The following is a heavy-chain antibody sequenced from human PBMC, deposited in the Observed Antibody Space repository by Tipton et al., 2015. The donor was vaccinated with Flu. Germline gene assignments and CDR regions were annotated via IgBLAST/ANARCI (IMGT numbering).Heavy chain of an antibody. D-gene: IGHD1-26*01. CDR1: GDSISSDFY. CDR2: VSRTGST. J-gene: IGHJ4*02. Sequence: TLSLTCAVSGDSISSDFYWAWIRQFPGKGLEWIGTVSRTGSTIYNPSLKSRVTIPVDTSKNQFSLQLSSVTAADTAVYYCARTWELRNFDYWGQGILVTVSS. CDR3: ARTWELRNFDY. V-gene: IGHV4-38-2*01.